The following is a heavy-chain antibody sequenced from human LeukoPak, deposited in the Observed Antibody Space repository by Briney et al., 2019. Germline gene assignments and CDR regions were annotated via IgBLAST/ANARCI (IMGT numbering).Heavy chain of an antibody. D-gene: IGHD1-1*01. CDR3: ARDPTGNDAFDI. J-gene: IGHJ3*02. CDR2: IDLDGSEK. CDR1: GFIFSNYW. V-gene: IGHV3-7*05. Sequence: GGSLRLSCAASGFIFSNYWMSWVRQAPGKGLEWVAIIDLDGSEKYYVDSVKGRFTISRDNAKNSLYLQMNSLRADDTAVYYCARDPTGNDAFDIWGQGTMVTVS.